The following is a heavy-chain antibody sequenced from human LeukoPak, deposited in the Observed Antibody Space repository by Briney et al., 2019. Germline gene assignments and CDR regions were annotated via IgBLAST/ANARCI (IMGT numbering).Heavy chain of an antibody. D-gene: IGHD6-19*01. J-gene: IGHJ4*02. CDR3: ARGNKYSSGWYYFDY. CDR2: IYYSGST. V-gene: IGHV4-39*07. CDR1: GGSISSSSYY. Sequence: SETLSLTCTVSGGSISSSSYYWGWIRQPPGKGLEWIGSIYYSGSTNYNPSLKSRVTISVDTSKNQFSLRLSSVTAADTAVYYCARGNKYSSGWYYFDYWGQGTLVTVSS.